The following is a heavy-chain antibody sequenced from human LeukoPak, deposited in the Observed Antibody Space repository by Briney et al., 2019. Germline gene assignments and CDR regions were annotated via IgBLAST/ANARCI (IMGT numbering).Heavy chain of an antibody. D-gene: IGHD2-15*01. CDR3: ARDVGQDIVVANAAPSFDY. CDR1: GYTFSMCG. J-gene: IGHJ4*02. CDR2: ITTYNDHT. Sequence: ASVKVSCKVSGYTFSMCGISWVRQAPGQGLEWMGWITTYNDHTNYAQKFQGRVTITTDTSASIVSMELKSLTSDDTAVYYCARDVGQDIVVANAAPSFDYWGQGTLVTVSS. V-gene: IGHV1-18*04.